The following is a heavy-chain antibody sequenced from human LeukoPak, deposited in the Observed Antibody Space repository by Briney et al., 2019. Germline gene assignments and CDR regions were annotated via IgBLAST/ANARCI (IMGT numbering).Heavy chain of an antibody. CDR3: ARASHGIAAASWFDP. J-gene: IGHJ5*02. CDR2: ISAYKGNT. Sequence: AASVKVSCKASGYTFTSYGISWVRQAPGQGLEWMGWISAYKGNTNYAQKLQGRVTMTTDTSTSTAYMELRSLRSDDTAVYYCARASHGIAAASWFDPWGQGTLVTVSS. V-gene: IGHV1-18*01. D-gene: IGHD6-13*01. CDR1: GYTFTSYG.